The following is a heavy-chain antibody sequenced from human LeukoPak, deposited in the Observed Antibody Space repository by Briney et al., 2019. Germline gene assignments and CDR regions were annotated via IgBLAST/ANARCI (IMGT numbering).Heavy chain of an antibody. Sequence: SETLSLXCTVSGGSISSYYWSWIRQPPGKGLEWIGYIYYSGSTNYNPSLKSRVTISVDTSKNQFSLKLSSVTAADTAVYYCARGGGPLAARLPFDYWGQGTLVTVSS. CDR3: ARGGGPLAARLPFDY. CDR1: GGSISSYY. D-gene: IGHD3-10*01. J-gene: IGHJ4*02. CDR2: IYYSGST. V-gene: IGHV4-59*01.